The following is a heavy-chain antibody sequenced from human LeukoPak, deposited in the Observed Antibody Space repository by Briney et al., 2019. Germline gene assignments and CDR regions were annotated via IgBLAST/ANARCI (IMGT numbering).Heavy chain of an antibody. J-gene: IGHJ4*02. CDR3: ARDGDMFDY. D-gene: IGHD2-21*01. Sequence: GGSLRLSCAASGFTFSTYSMNWVRQAPGKGLDWVSYISSRSSTTYYADSVKGRFTISRDNAKNSLYLQMNSLRAEDTAVYYCARDGDMFDYWGQGTLVTVSS. V-gene: IGHV3-48*01. CDR1: GFTFSTYS. CDR2: ISSRSSTT.